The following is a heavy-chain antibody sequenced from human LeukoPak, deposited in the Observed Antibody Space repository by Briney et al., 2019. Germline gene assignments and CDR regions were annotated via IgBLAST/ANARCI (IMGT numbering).Heavy chain of an antibody. CDR3: GRSSSSWIGLDY. Sequence: GSLRLSLAASGFTFSTNYMSWVRQAPGKGLEWVSVIYSGGSTYYANSVKGRFTISRDNSKNTLYLQMNSLRAEDTAVYYCGRSSSSWIGLDYWGQGTLVTVSS. CDR1: GFTFSTNY. J-gene: IGHJ4*02. D-gene: IGHD5-12*01. CDR2: IYSGGST. V-gene: IGHV3-53*01.